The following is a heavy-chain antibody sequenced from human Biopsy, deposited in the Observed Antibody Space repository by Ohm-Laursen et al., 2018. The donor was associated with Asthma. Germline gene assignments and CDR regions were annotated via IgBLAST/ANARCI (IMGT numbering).Heavy chain of an antibody. J-gene: IGHJ4*02. V-gene: IGHV3-30*18. CDR3: AKDVFPGWELRRGPDY. Sequence: SLRLSCSASGFAFSNYGMHWVRQAPGKGLDWVAVISFDGSNKNYTDSVKGRFTISRDNSRNTLHLQMNSLRVEDTAVYYCAKDVFPGWELRRGPDYWGQGTLVTVSS. D-gene: IGHD1-26*01. CDR2: ISFDGSNK. CDR1: GFAFSNYG.